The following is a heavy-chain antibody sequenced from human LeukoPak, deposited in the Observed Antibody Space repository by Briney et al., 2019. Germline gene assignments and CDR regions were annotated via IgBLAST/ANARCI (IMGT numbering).Heavy chain of an antibody. CDR2: IIPIFSTA. D-gene: IGHD1-7*01. J-gene: IGHJ6*03. V-gene: IGHV1-69*01. CDR3: ASGTPPNYYYYYYMDV. Sequence: SVKVSCKASGGTFSSYAISWVRQAPGRGLEWMGGIIPIFSTANYAQKFQGRVTITADESTSTAYMELSSLRSEDTAVYYCASGTPPNYYYYYYMDVWGKGTTVTVSS. CDR1: GGTFSSYA.